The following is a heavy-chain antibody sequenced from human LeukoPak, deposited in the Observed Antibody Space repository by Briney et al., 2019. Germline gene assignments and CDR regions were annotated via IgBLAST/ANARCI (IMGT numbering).Heavy chain of an antibody. V-gene: IGHV1-2*02. CDR3: ARVGWRRLGNFVDY. CDR1: GCTFTGYY. CDR2: INPNSGGT. D-gene: IGHD5-12*01. Sequence: ASVKVSCKASGCTFTGYYMHWVRQAPGQGLEWMGWINPNSGGTNYAQKFQGRVTMTRDTSISTAYMELSRLRSDDTAVYYCARVGWRRLGNFVDYWGQGTLVTVSS. J-gene: IGHJ4*02.